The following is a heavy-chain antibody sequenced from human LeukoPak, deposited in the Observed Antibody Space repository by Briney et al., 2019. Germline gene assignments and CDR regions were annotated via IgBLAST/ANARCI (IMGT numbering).Heavy chain of an antibody. CDR1: GFTFSSYA. V-gene: IGHV3-30-3*01. D-gene: IGHD3-22*01. Sequence: PGGSLRPSCAASGFTFSSYAMHWVRQAPGKGLEWVAVISYDGSNKYYADSVKGRFTISRDNSKNTLYLQMNSLRAEDTAVYYCASRGGLYYDSSGYPDAFDIWGQGTMVTVSS. CDR2: ISYDGSNK. CDR3: ASRGGLYYDSSGYPDAFDI. J-gene: IGHJ3*02.